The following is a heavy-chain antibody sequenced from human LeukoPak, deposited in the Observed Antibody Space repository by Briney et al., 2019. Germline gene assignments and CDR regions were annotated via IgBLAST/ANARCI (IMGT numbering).Heavy chain of an antibody. CDR3: AREGMVRGTHCDY. V-gene: IGHV3-33*01. D-gene: IGHD3-10*01. J-gene: IGHJ4*02. CDR2: IWYDGSNK. Sequence: GGSLRLSCAVSGFTFSNYGMYWVRQAPGKGLEWVAVIWYDGSNKYYADSVKGRFTISRDNSKNTVYLQMNSLRAEDTAVYYCAREGMVRGTHCDYWGQGTLVTVSS. CDR1: GFTFSNYG.